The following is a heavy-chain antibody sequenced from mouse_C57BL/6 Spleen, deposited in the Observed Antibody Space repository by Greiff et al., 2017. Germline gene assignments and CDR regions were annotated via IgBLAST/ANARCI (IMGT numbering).Heavy chain of an antibody. V-gene: IGHV1-80*01. Sequence: VQLQQSGAELVKPGASVKISCKASGYAFSSYWMNWVKQRPGKGLEWIGQIYPGDGDTNYNGKFKGKATLTADKSSSTAYLQLSSLPSEDSAVYFCWRGGRSHWYFGVWGTGTTVTVSS. CDR1: GYAFSSYW. J-gene: IGHJ1*03. D-gene: IGHD1-1*01. CDR3: WRGGRSHWYFGV. CDR2: IYPGDGDT.